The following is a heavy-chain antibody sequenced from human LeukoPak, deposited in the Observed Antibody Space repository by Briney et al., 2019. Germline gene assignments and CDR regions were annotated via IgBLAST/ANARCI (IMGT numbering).Heavy chain of an antibody. J-gene: IGHJ4*02. CDR2: IYSDAT. V-gene: IGHV3-74*01. Sequence: GGSPRLSCAASGFTFSSYWIHWVRQAPGKGLVWVSRIYSDATYYADSVKGRFTISRDNAKNALYLQMNSLRAEDTAVYYCARESYDSSGYFCGGGFDYWGQGTLVTVSS. D-gene: IGHD3-22*01. CDR1: GFTFSSYW. CDR3: ARESYDSSGYFCGGGFDY.